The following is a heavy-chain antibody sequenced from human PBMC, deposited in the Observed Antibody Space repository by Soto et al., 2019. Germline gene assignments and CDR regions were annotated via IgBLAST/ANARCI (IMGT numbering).Heavy chain of an antibody. Sequence: ASVKVSCKASGGTFSSYAISWVRQAPGKGLEWMGGIFPIFGTANYAQKFQGRVTITPDESTSTAYMELSSLRSEDTAVYYFASPVDSSSSVGGSDSWGQGTLATVSS. CDR3: ASPVDSSSSVGGSDS. D-gene: IGHD6-6*01. CDR1: GGTFSSYA. V-gene: IGHV1-69*13. J-gene: IGHJ4*02. CDR2: IFPIFGTA.